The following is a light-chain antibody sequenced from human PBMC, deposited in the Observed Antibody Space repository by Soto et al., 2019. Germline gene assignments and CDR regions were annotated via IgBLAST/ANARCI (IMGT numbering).Light chain of an antibody. V-gene: IGKV1-5*01. J-gene: IGKJ1*01. CDR1: QSISNW. Sequence: DIQMTQSPSTLSASVGDRVTITCRASQSISNWLAWYQQAPGKAPKLLIYDASTLPSGVPSRYSGSGYGTDFALTISSLQPDDFATYYCQQYISHSPGPFGQGTKVEMK. CDR3: QQYISHSPGP. CDR2: DAS.